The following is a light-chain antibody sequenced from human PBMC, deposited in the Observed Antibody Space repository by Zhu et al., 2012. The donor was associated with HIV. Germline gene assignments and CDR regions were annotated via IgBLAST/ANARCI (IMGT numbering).Light chain of an antibody. CDR3: QHLTLYPT. CDR2: GAS. Sequence: DIQLTQSPSFLSASVGDRVTITCRASQGISNHLAWYHQKPGKAPKLLIYGASVLQSGVPSRFSGSRSGTEFTLTISSPQPEDFATYFCQHLTLYPTFGGGSKVEIK. CDR1: QGISNH. V-gene: IGKV1-9*01. J-gene: IGKJ4*01.